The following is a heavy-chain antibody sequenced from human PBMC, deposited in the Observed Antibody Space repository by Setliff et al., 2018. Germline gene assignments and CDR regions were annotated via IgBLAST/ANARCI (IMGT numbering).Heavy chain of an antibody. D-gene: IGHD6-13*01. V-gene: IGHV4-39*07. CDR3: ARDVRVASSSWFKSAFDI. Sequence: PSETLSLTCTVSGGSISSSSYYWGWIRQPPGKGLEWIGSIYYSGSTYHNPSLKSRVTISVDTSKNQFSLKLSSVTAADTAVYYCARDVRVASSSWFKSAFDIWGQGTMVTVSS. CDR2: IYYSGST. J-gene: IGHJ3*02. CDR1: GGSISSSSYY.